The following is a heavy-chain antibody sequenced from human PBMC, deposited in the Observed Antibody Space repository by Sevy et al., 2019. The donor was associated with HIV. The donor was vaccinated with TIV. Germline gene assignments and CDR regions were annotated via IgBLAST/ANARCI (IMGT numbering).Heavy chain of an antibody. Sequence: GGSLRLSCAASGFTFSSYSMNWVRQAPGKGLEWVSSISSSSSYIYYADSVKGRFTISRDNAKNSLYLQMNSLRAEDTAVYYCARDSETLSGSLTNFDYWGQGTLVTVSS. CDR3: ARDSETLSGSLTNFDY. V-gene: IGHV3-21*01. J-gene: IGHJ4*02. CDR1: GFTFSSYS. CDR2: ISSSSSYI. D-gene: IGHD1-26*01.